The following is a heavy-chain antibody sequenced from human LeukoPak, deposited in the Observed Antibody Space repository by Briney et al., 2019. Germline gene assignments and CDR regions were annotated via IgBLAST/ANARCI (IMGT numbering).Heavy chain of an antibody. Sequence: SETLSLTCAVYGGSFSGYYWSWIRQPPGKGLEWIGEINHSGSTNYNPSLKSRVTISVDTSKNQFSLKLSSVTAADTAVYYCARLRAFDIWGQGTMVTVSS. CDR3: ARLRAFDI. CDR2: INHSGST. V-gene: IGHV4-34*01. J-gene: IGHJ3*02. CDR1: GGSFSGYY.